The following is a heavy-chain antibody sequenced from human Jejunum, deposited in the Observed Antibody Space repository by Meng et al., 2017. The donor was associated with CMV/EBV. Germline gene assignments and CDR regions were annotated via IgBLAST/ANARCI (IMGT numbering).Heavy chain of an antibody. CDR2: IFWSGST. Sequence: ITSRNWWAWIRQPPGKGLEWIGYIFWSGSTYYNPSLKTRVTMSLDTSKNHFSLTLTSVTAVDAAVYYCARTQDVSNWFYNYALDVWGQGTTVTVSS. J-gene: IGHJ6*02. CDR1: ITSRNW. V-gene: IGHV4-28*01. CDR3: ARTQDVSNWFYNYALDV. D-gene: IGHD4-11*01.